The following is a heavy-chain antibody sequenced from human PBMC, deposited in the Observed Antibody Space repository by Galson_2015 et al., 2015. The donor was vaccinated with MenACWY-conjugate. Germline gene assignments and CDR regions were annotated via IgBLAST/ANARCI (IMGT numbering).Heavy chain of an antibody. V-gene: IGHV1-3*01. J-gene: IGHJ4*02. CDR1: GYTFTSFG. CDR3: AKGPLTSVRGAGHCDS. Sequence: SVKVSCKASGYTFTSFGIHWVRQAPGQRLEWMGWIYAGNGDTQYSEKFQARMIITRDTSATTAYMELNRLISGDTAVYYCAKGPLTSVRGAGHCDSWGQGTLVTVSA. CDR2: IYAGNGDT. D-gene: IGHD3-10*02.